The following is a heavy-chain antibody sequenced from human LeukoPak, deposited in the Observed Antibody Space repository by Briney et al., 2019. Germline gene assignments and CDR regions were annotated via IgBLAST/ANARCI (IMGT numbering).Heavy chain of an antibody. CDR1: GFTFSSYS. CDR2: ISSSSSYI. Sequence: GGSLRLSCAASGFTFSSYSMNWVRQAPGKGLEWVSSISSSSSYIYYADSVKGRFTISRDNAKNSLYLQMNSLRAEDTAVYYCASDRGLYYYDSRLDAFDIWGQGTMVTVSS. CDR3: ASDRGLYYYDSRLDAFDI. V-gene: IGHV3-21*01. J-gene: IGHJ3*02. D-gene: IGHD3-22*01.